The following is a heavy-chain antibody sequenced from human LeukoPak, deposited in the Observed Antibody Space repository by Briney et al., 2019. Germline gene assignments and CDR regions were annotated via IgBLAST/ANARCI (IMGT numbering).Heavy chain of an antibody. CDR3: ARGGGITMIVVVTAPFDY. D-gene: IGHD3-22*01. CDR2: INHSGST. J-gene: IGHJ4*02. Sequence: SETLSLTCAVYGGSFSGYYWSWLRQPPGKGLEWIGEINHSGSTNYNPSLKSRVTISVDTSKNQFPLKLSSVTAADTAVYYCARGGGITMIVVVTAPFDYWGQGTLVTVSS. V-gene: IGHV4-34*01. CDR1: GGSFSGYY.